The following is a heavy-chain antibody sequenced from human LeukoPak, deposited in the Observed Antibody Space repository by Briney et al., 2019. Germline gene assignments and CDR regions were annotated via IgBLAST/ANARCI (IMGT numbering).Heavy chain of an antibody. V-gene: IGHV3-7*04. J-gene: IGHJ5*02. CDR3: LRAYHPWGWFDP. CDR1: GFTFSTSW. CDR2: INGDGSEI. D-gene: IGHD7-27*01. Sequence: GGSLRLSCAASGFTFSTSWMTWVRQAPGKGLEWVASINGDGSEIHYVDSVKGRFTISRDNAKDSLYLQMNSLTAEDTAMYYCLRAYHPWGWFDPWGQGTLVTVSS.